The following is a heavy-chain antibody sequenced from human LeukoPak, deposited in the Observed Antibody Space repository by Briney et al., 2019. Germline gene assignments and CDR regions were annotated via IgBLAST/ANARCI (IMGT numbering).Heavy chain of an antibody. CDR1: GGSISSSSYY. J-gene: IGHJ4*02. CDR2: IYYSGST. Sequence: PSETLSLTCTVSGGSISSSSYYWGWIRQPPGKGLEWIGSIYYSGSTYYNPSLKSRVTMSVDTSKNQVSLKLSSVTAADTAMYYCARAAEYSSGWYLFDYWGQGILVTVSA. CDR3: ARAAEYSSGWYLFDY. D-gene: IGHD6-19*01. V-gene: IGHV4-39*07.